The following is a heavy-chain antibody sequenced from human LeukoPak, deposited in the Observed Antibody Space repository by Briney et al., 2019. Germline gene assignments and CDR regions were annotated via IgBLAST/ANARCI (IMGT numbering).Heavy chain of an antibody. V-gene: IGHV5-51*01. CDR1: GYSFTSCW. D-gene: IGHD6-6*01. CDR3: ARYLEYSSLSNAFDI. J-gene: IGHJ3*02. CDR2: IYPGDSDT. Sequence: GESLKISCKGSGYSFTSCWIGWVRQMPGKGLEWMGIIYPGDSDTRYSPSFQGQVTISADKSISTAYLQWSSLKASDTAMYYCARYLEYSSLSNAFDIWGQGTMVTVSS.